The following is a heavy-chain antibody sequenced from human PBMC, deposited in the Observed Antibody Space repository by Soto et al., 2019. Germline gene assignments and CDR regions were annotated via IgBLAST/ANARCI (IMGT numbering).Heavy chain of an antibody. CDR3: ARHLGEGYFDY. CDR1: GGSISSGGYS. Sequence: SETLSLTCAVSGGSISSGGYSWSWIRQPPGKGLEWIGYMYHSGSTYYNPSLKSRVTISIDRSKNQFSLKLSSVTAADTAVYYCARHLGEGYFDYWGRGTLVTVSS. CDR2: MYHSGST. V-gene: IGHV4-30-2*01. J-gene: IGHJ4*02.